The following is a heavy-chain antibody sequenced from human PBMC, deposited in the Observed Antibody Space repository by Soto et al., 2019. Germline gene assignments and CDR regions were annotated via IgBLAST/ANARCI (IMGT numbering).Heavy chain of an antibody. CDR2: ISSSSSYI. D-gene: IGHD5-12*01. Sequence: SLRLSCAASGFTFSSYSMNWVRQAPGKGLEWVSSISSSSSYIYYADSVKGRFTISRDNAKNSLYLQMNSLRAEDTAVYYCARDVNVEMATMAAFDIWGQGTMVTVSS. CDR3: ARDVNVEMATMAAFDI. CDR1: GFTFSSYS. J-gene: IGHJ3*02. V-gene: IGHV3-21*01.